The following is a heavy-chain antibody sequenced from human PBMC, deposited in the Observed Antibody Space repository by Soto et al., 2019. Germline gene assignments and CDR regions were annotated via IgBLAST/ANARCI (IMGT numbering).Heavy chain of an antibody. CDR2: ISYDGSNK. J-gene: IGHJ6*02. CDR1: GFTFSSYA. D-gene: IGHD3-16*01. V-gene: IGHV3-30-3*01. Sequence: GGSLRLSCAASGFTFSSYAMHWVRQAPGKGLEWVAVISYDGSNKYYADSVKGRFTISRDNSKNTLYQQMNSLRAEDTAVYYCARGGGVTGDYYYGMDVWGQGTTVTVSS. CDR3: ARGGGVTGDYYYGMDV.